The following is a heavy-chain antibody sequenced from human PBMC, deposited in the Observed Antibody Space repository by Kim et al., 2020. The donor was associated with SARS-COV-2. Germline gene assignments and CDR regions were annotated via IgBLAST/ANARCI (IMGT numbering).Heavy chain of an antibody. V-gene: IGHV3-23*01. CDR3: AKLPYEWGSGWGNWFDP. J-gene: IGHJ5*02. D-gene: IGHD6-19*01. Sequence: VKGRFTISRDNAKNTLDLQMNSLRAEDTAVYYCAKLPYEWGSGWGNWFDPWGQGTLVTVSS.